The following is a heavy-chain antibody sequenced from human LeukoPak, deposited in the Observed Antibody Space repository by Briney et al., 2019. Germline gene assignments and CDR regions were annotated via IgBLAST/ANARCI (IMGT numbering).Heavy chain of an antibody. Sequence: SETLSLTCAVYGGSFSGYYWSWIRQPPGKGLEWIGEINHSGSTNYNPFLKSRVTISVDTSKNQYSLKLSSVTAADTAVYYCARTYYYGSGSIDYWGQGTLVTVSS. CDR1: GGSFSGYY. D-gene: IGHD3-10*01. CDR3: ARTYYYGSGSIDY. CDR2: INHSGST. V-gene: IGHV4-34*01. J-gene: IGHJ4*02.